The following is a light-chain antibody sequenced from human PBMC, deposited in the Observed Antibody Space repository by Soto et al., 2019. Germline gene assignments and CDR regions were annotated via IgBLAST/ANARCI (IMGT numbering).Light chain of an antibody. J-gene: IGKJ2*01. V-gene: IGKV3-20*01. Sequence: EIVLTQSPGTLSLSPGERATLSCRASQSVSSSHLAWYQQKPGQAPRLLIYGASSRATGIPDRFSGSGSGTDFTLTIIRLEPEDFAVYYCQQYGSSPLYTFGQGTKLEIK. CDR3: QQYGSSPLYT. CDR1: QSVSSSH. CDR2: GAS.